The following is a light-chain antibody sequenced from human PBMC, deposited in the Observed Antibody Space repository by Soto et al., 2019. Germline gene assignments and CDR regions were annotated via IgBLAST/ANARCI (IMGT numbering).Light chain of an antibody. CDR3: QQYNSWLWT. J-gene: IGKJ1*01. CDR2: GAS. Sequence: MTQSPATQPVSPGEGATLSCRASQSVSSKLAWYPQKPGQAPRLLIYGASTRATGIPAGFSGSGAGTEFTLIISSLQSEDASVDYCQQYNSWLWTFGQGTKVDIK. V-gene: IGKV3-15*01. CDR1: QSVSSK.